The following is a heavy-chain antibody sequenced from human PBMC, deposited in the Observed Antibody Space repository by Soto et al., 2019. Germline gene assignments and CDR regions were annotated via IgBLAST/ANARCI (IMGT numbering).Heavy chain of an antibody. CDR3: AKGPMIEYYFDY. CDR1: GFTFDDYA. D-gene: IGHD3-22*01. Sequence: PGGSLRLSCAASGFTFDDYAMHWVRQAPGTGLEWVPGISWNSGSIGYADSVKGRFTISRDNAKNSLYLQMNSLRAEDTALYYCAKGPMIEYYFDYWGQGTLVTVSS. J-gene: IGHJ4*02. V-gene: IGHV3-9*01. CDR2: ISWNSGSI.